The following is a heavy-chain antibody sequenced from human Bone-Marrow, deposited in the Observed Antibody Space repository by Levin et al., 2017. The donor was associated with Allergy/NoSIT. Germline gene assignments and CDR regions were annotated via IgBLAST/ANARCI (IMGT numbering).Heavy chain of an antibody. J-gene: IGHJ4*02. CDR2: IMPILDVT. CDR1: GGSFSTST. D-gene: IGHD2-15*01. V-gene: IGHV1-69*02. Sequence: SVKVSCKASGGSFSTSTIHWVRQAPGQGLEWMGRIMPILDVTNFAQKFQGRVTITADKSTSTAYMELSSLKSDDTAVYYCARGGYFAFDYWGQGTLVTVSS. CDR3: ARGGYFAFDY.